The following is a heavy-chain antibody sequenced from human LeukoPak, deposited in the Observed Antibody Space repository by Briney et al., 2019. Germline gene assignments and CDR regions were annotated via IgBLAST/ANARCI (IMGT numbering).Heavy chain of an antibody. CDR3: ARDRSSCMGGTGPEVLDY. Sequence: SETLSLTCAVYGGSFSGYYWGWIRQPPGKGLEWIGSIYHSGSTYYNPSLKSRVTISVDTSKNQFSLKLSSVTAADTAVYYCARDRSSCMGGTGPEVLDYWGQGTLVTVSS. J-gene: IGHJ4*02. D-gene: IGHD2-15*01. V-gene: IGHV4-38-2*02. CDR1: GGSFSGYY. CDR2: IYHSGST.